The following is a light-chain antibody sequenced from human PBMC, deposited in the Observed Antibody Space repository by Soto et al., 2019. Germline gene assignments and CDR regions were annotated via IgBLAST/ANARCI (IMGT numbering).Light chain of an antibody. Sequence: QSVLTQPPSVSGAPGQRVTISCTGRSSNIGAGYDVHWYQQLPGTAPKLLIYGNNNRPSGVPDRFSGSKSGTAAALAITGLQDEDEADYYCQSYDSSLSGYVFGTGTKLTVL. CDR2: GNN. J-gene: IGLJ1*01. CDR1: SSNIGAGYD. CDR3: QSYDSSLSGYV. V-gene: IGLV1-40*01.